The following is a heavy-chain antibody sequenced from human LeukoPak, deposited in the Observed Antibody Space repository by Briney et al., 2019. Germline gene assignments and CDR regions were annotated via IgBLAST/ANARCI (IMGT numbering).Heavy chain of an antibody. D-gene: IGHD2-15*01. CDR3: ASPYCSGGSCYELDY. CDR1: GFTFSNYW. Sequence: GGSLRLSCAASGFTFSNYWMTWVRQAPGKGLEWVANIKQDGSEKYYVDSVKGRFTISRDNAKNSLYLQMNSLRAEDTAVYYCASPYCSGGSCYELDYWGQGTLVTVSS. V-gene: IGHV3-7*02. J-gene: IGHJ4*02. CDR2: IKQDGSEK.